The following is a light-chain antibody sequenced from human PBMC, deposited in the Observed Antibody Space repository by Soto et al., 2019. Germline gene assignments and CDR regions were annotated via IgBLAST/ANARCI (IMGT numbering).Light chain of an antibody. CDR3: QQYNRYTWT. V-gene: IGKV1-5*03. CDR2: KAS. J-gene: IGKJ1*01. Sequence: DIHMTQSASTLSASVGDRVTITCRASQSISRWLDWYQQKPGKAPKPLIYKASSLESGVPSRFRGSGSGTEFTLTISSLQPDDFETYYCQQYNRYTWTFGQGTKVDIK. CDR1: QSISRW.